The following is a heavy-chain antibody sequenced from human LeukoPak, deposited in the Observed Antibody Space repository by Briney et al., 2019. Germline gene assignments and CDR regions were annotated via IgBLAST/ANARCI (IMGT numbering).Heavy chain of an antibody. Sequence: PGGSLRLSCAASGFTFSSYVISWVRQAPGKGLEWVSAISGSGDSTYYADSVKGRFTISRDNSKNTLFLQMNSLRAEDTAVYYCAKDARRTSGWYFFDYWGQGTLVTVSS. J-gene: IGHJ4*02. CDR3: AKDARRTSGWYFFDY. V-gene: IGHV3-23*01. CDR1: GFTFSSYV. CDR2: ISGSGDST. D-gene: IGHD6-19*01.